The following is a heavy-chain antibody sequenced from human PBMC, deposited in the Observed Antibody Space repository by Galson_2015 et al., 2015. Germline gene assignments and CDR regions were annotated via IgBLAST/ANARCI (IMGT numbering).Heavy chain of an antibody. V-gene: IGHV1-69*13. CDR1: GGTFSSYA. J-gene: IGHJ6*03. D-gene: IGHD1-26*01. Sequence: SVKVSCKASGGTFSSYAISWVRQAPGQGFEWMGGIIPIFGTANYAQKFQGRVTITADESTSTAYMELSSLRSEDTAVYYCARESSAGRWEVSENYYYYYMDVWGKGTTVTVSS. CDR2: IIPIFGTA. CDR3: ARESSAGRWEVSENYYYYYMDV.